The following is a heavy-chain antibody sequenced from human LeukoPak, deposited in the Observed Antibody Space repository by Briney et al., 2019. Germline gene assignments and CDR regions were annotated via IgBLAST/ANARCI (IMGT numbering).Heavy chain of an antibody. CDR3: AKGLRSDF. Sequence: RGASVKVSCKASGYTFNHYDVNWVRQAPEQGLEWMGWMNPKSGTRAYAQKFQGRVTMTSDSYINTAYMELTSLTSDDTAVYYCAKGLRSDFWGQGTLVIVSS. V-gene: IGHV1-8*01. CDR1: GYTFNHYD. J-gene: IGHJ4*02. D-gene: IGHD3-16*02. CDR2: MNPKSGTR.